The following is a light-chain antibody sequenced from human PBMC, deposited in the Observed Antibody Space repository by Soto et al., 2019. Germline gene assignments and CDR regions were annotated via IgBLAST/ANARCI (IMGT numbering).Light chain of an antibody. CDR2: DAS. CDR3: QQYGSSPIT. V-gene: IGKV3-20*01. CDR1: QSVSSSS. J-gene: IGKJ5*01. Sequence: EIVLTQSPGTLSLSPGERATLSCRVSQSVSSSSLAWYRQKPGQAPRLLIYDASNRATGIPARFSGSGSGTDFTLTISRLEPEDFAVYYCQQYGSSPITFGQGTRLEIK.